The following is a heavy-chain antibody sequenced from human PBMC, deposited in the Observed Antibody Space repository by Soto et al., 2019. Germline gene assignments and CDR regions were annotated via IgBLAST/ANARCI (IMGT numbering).Heavy chain of an antibody. J-gene: IGHJ3*02. Sequence: PGGSLTLSCGASGFTFDDYAMHWVRQAPGKGLEWVSGISWNSDNIVYADSVKGRFTISRDNAKNSLYLQMNSLRAEDTALYYCAKDLYSNYGDAFDIWGQGTMVTVSS. V-gene: IGHV3-9*01. D-gene: IGHD4-4*01. CDR1: GFTFDDYA. CDR2: ISWNSDNI. CDR3: AKDLYSNYGDAFDI.